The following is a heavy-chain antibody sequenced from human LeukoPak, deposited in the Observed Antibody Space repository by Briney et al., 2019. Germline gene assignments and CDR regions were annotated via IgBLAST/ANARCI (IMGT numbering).Heavy chain of an antibody. CDR2: INPSGGST. Sequence: ASVKVSCKASGYTFTSYYMHWVRQAPGQGLEWMGIINPSGGSTNYAQKLQGRVTMTTDTSTSTAYMELRSLRSDDTAVYYCARKGYSSSWKNWFDPWGQGTLVTVSS. CDR1: GYTFTSYY. CDR3: ARKGYSSSWKNWFDP. V-gene: IGHV1-46*01. D-gene: IGHD6-13*01. J-gene: IGHJ5*02.